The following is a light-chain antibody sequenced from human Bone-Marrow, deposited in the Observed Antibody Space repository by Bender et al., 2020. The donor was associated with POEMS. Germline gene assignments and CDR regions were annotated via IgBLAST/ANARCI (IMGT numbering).Light chain of an antibody. J-gene: IGLJ3*02. CDR1: NIGSKS. CDR3: QSVDSSGTYPLPV. Sequence: SYVLTQPPSVSVAPGKTARITCGGNNIGSKSVHWYQQKPGQAPVLVVYVVYDDSDRPSGIPERFSGSSSGTTVTLTISGVQAEDEADYYCQSVDSSGTYPLPVFGGGTKLTVL. V-gene: IGLV3-21*03. CDR2: DDS.